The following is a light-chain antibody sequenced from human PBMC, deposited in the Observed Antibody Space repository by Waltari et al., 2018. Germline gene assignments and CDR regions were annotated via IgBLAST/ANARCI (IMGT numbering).Light chain of an antibody. CDR2: AAS. CDR3: QQLQSYPLT. J-gene: IGKJ4*01. CDR1: QTINTY. V-gene: IGKV1-9*01. Sequence: IQLTQSPSSLSAFVCDRVTIPCRASQTINTYLVWYQQKPGKAPNLLIYAASTLQSGVPSRFSGSGSGTEFTLTIRSLQPEDFATYYCQQLQSYPLTFGGGTKVEI.